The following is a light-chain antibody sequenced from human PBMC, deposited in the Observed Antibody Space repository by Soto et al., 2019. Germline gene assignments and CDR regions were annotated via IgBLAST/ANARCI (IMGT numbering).Light chain of an antibody. CDR1: QSVSSK. Sequence: EIVLTQSPGTLSVSPGERATLSCRASQSVSSKLAWYQQKPGQAPRLLFYGASTGATGIPARFSGSGSETEFTLSISSLQSEDFEVYYCQQYNNWQGTFGQGTKVEIK. V-gene: IGKV3-15*01. CDR3: QQYNNWQGT. CDR2: GAS. J-gene: IGKJ1*01.